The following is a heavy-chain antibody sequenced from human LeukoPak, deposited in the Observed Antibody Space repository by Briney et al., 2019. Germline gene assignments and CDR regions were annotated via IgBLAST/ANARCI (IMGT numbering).Heavy chain of an antibody. J-gene: IGHJ4*02. V-gene: IGHV3-23*01. Sequence: GGSLRLSCAASGFTFNNYAMSWVRQAPGKGLEWVSAIGGSGGSTYYADSVKGRFTISRDNSKNTLYVQMNSLRAEDTAVYYRAKGHYYGSGSLDYWGQGTLVTVSS. CDR3: AKGHYYGSGSLDY. D-gene: IGHD3-10*01. CDR2: IGGSGGST. CDR1: GFTFNNYA.